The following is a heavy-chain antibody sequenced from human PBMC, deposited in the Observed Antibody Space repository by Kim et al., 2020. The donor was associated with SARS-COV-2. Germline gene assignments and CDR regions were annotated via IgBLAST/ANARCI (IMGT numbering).Heavy chain of an antibody. J-gene: IGHJ5*02. D-gene: IGHD2-8*02. CDR3: ARAGITRIGLVPGFDP. Sequence: QKFQGRVTITADKSTRTAYMELSSLRSEDTAVYYCARAGITRIGLVPGFDPWGQGTLVTVSS. V-gene: IGHV1-69*04.